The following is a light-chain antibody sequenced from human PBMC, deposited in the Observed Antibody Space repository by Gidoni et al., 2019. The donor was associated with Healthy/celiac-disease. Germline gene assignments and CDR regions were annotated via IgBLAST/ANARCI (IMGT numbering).Light chain of an antibody. V-gene: IGKV1-5*03. CDR2: KAS. CDR3: QQYNSPMCS. Sequence: DIQMTQSPSTLSAAVGDRVTITCRASQRISSWLAWYQQKPGKAPKLLIYKASSVESGVPSRFSGSGSGTEFTLTISSLQPDDFATYYCQQYNSPMCSFGQGTKLEIK. CDR1: QRISSW. J-gene: IGKJ2*04.